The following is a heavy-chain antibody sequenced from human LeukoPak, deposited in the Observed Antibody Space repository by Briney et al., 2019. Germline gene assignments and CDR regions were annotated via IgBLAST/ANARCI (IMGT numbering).Heavy chain of an antibody. V-gene: IGHV3-30*18. CDR2: ISNEGSTK. CDR3: AKYLDGSGFVDY. D-gene: IGHD6-19*01. Sequence: GWSLRLSCAASGFTFSSYGMHWVRQAPGKGLEWVAVISNEGSTKYYVDSVKGRFTISRDNSKNTLYLQMISLRAEDTAVYYCAKYLDGSGFVDYWGQGTLVTVSS. CDR1: GFTFSSYG. J-gene: IGHJ4*02.